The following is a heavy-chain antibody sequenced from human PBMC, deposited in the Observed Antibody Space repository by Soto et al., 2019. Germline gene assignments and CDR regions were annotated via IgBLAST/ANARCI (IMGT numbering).Heavy chain of an antibody. V-gene: IGHV3-33*01. J-gene: IGHJ4*02. Sequence: PGGSLRLSCAASGFTFSSYGMHWVRQAPGKGLEWVAVIWYDGSNKYYADSVKGRFTVSRDNSKNTLYLQMNSLRAEDTAVYYCARGRRYSSSWYPAIDYWGQGTLVTVSS. D-gene: IGHD6-13*01. CDR2: IWYDGSNK. CDR1: GFTFSSYG. CDR3: ARGRRYSSSWYPAIDY.